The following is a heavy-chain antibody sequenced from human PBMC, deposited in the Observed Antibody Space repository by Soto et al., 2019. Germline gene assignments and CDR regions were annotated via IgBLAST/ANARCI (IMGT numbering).Heavy chain of an antibody. Sequence: DAGKVACNPSGYTFIGFYISRVRHAPGQGLEWMGWINSNSGDANYAPKFRGRVTMTRDTSITTAYMDLSRLRSDDTAVYYCEKDDGIAAAATGSLGYWGQGTLVPVSS. CDR1: GYTFIGFY. CDR3: EKDDGIAAAATGSLGY. CDR2: INSNSGDA. V-gene: IGHV1-2*02. D-gene: IGHD6-13*01. J-gene: IGHJ4*02.